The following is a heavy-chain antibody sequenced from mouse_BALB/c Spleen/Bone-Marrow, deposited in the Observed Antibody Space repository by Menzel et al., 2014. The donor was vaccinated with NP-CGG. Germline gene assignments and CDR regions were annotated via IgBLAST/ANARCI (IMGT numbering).Heavy chain of an antibody. D-gene: IGHD4-1*01. V-gene: IGHV5-17*02. J-gene: IGHJ2*01. CDR3: TRGGNWEDFDY. CDR2: ISSGSSTI. CDR1: GFTFSSFG. Sequence: EVQGVESGGGLVQPGGSRKLSCAASGFTFSSFGMHWVRQAPERGLEWVAYISSGSSTIFYADTVKGRFTISRDNPKNTLFRQMTSLRSEDTAMYYCTRGGNWEDFDYWGQGTTLTVSS.